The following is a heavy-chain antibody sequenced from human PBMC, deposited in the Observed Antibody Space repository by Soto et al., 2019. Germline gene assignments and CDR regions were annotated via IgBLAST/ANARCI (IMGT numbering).Heavy chain of an antibody. Sequence: SETLSLTCTVSGGSINSGGYYWSWIRQHPGKGLEWIGYIYDGGSTYYNPSLKSRVTISVDTSKNQFSLRLSSVTAADTAVYYCARDCRLAVTGTGGFDYWGQGTLVTVS. V-gene: IGHV4-31*03. D-gene: IGHD6-19*01. CDR1: GGSINSGGYY. CDR2: IYDGGST. CDR3: ARDCRLAVTGTGGFDY. J-gene: IGHJ4*02.